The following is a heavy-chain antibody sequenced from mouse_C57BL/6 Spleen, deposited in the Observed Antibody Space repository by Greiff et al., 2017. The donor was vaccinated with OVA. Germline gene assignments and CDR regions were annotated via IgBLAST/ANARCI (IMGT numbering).Heavy chain of an antibody. D-gene: IGHD1-1*01. V-gene: IGHV10-1*01. CDR2: IRSKSNNYAT. J-gene: IGHJ3*01. CDR3: VRPRGSSPAWFAY. Sequence: EVMLVESGGGLVQPKGSLKLSCAASGFSFNTYAMNWVRQAPGKGLEWVARIRSKSNNYATYYADSVKDRFTISRDDSESMLYLQMNNLKTEDTAMYYCVRPRGSSPAWFAYWGQGTLVTVSA. CDR1: GFSFNTYA.